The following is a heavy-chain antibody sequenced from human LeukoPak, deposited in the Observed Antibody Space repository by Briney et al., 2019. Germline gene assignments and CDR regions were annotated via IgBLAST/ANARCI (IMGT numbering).Heavy chain of an antibody. Sequence: GGSLRLSCAVSGFTFSTYAMHWVRQAPGKGLEWVAVVWYDGSNKFYAVSVKGRFTISRDNSKNTLYLQMNSLRAEDTAVYYCAKDPHGTYGPRYFFDYWGLGTLVSVSS. CDR2: VWYDGSNK. J-gene: IGHJ4*01. CDR1: GFTFSTYA. D-gene: IGHD3-10*01. CDR3: AKDPHGTYGPRYFFDY. V-gene: IGHV3-33*06.